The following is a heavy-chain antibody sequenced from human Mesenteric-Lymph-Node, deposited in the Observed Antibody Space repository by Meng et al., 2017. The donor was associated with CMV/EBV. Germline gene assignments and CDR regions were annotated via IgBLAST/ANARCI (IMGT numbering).Heavy chain of an antibody. CDR2: IYYSGST. CDR1: GGSVNSGSYY. CDR3: AREGDTAMVYYYYYGMDV. V-gene: IGHV4-39*07. Sequence: SETLSLTCIVSGGSVNSGSYYWSWIRQPPGKGLEWIGSIYYSGSTYYNPSLKSRVTISVDTSKNQFSLKLSSVTAADTAVYYCAREGDTAMVYYYYYGMDVWGQGTTVTVSS. D-gene: IGHD5-18*01. J-gene: IGHJ6*02.